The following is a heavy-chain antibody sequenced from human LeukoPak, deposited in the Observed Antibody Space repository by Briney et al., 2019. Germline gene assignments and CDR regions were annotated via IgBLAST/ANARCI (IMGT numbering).Heavy chain of an antibody. D-gene: IGHD6-19*01. CDR3: AREPIAVAGTDAFDI. CDR1: GFTFSAYG. J-gene: IGHJ3*02. Sequence: PGGSLRLSCAASGFTFSAYGIHWVRQAPGKGLEWVSYISSSGSTIYYADSVKGRFTISRDNAKNSLYLQMNSLRAEDTAVYYCAREPIAVAGTDAFDIWGQGTMVTVPS. V-gene: IGHV3-48*04. CDR2: ISSSGSTI.